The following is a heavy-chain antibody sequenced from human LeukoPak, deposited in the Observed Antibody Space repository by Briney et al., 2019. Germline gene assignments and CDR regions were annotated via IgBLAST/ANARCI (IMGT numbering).Heavy chain of an antibody. V-gene: IGHV3-30*02. CDR2: IRYDGSNK. Sequence: PGGSLRLSCAASGFTFSSYGMHWVRQAPGKGLEWVAFIRYDGSNKYYADSVKGRFTISRDNSKNTLYLQMNSLRAEDTAVYYCAKDDRYSSSWYQGGVVYWGQGTLVTVSS. CDR3: AKDDRYSSSWYQGGVVY. J-gene: IGHJ4*02. CDR1: GFTFSSYG. D-gene: IGHD6-13*01.